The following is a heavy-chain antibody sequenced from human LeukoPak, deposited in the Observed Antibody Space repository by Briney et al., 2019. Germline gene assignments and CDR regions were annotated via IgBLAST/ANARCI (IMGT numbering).Heavy chain of an antibody. CDR1: GFTFSDYY. CDR3: AKSGGYSKPYYFDY. Sequence: GGSLRLSCAASGFTFSDYYMSWIRQAPGKGLEWVSAISGSGGSTYYADSVKGRFTISRDNSKNTLYLQMNSLRAEDTAVYYCAKSGGYSKPYYFDYWGQGTLVTVSS. D-gene: IGHD5-18*01. V-gene: IGHV3-23*01. CDR2: ISGSGGST. J-gene: IGHJ4*02.